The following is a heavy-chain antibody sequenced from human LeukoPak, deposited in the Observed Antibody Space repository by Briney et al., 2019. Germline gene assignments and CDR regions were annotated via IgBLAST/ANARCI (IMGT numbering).Heavy chain of an antibody. CDR1: GGSISSGSYH. Sequence: PSETLSLTCTVSGGSISSGSYHWSWIRQPAGKGLEWIGRNYTSRSTNYNPYLKSRVTISVHTSKNQFSLKLSCVNAADTAVYYCASTEYDFWSGYHDYWGQGTLVTVYS. CDR2: NYTSRST. D-gene: IGHD3-3*01. V-gene: IGHV4-61*02. CDR3: ASTEYDFWSGYHDY. J-gene: IGHJ4*02.